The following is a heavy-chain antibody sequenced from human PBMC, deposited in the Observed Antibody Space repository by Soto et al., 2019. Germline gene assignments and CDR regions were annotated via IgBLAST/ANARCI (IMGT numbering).Heavy chain of an antibody. CDR3: ARHRYYDFWSGYLISKYYYYGMDV. CDR1: GGSISSSSYY. J-gene: IGHJ6*02. V-gene: IGHV4-39*01. CDR2: IYYSGST. D-gene: IGHD3-3*01. Sequence: QLQLQESGPGLVKPSETLSLTCTVSGGSISSSSYYWGWIRQPPGKGLEWIGSIYYSGSTYYNPSLKSRVTISVDTSKNQFSLKPSSVTAADTAVYYCARHRYYDFWSGYLISKYYYYGMDVWGQGTTVTVSS.